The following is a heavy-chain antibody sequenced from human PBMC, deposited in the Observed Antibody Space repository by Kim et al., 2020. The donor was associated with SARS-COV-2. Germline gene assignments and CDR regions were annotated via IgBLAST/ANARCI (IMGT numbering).Heavy chain of an antibody. CDR3: AKARGAYSDYVYYYYGLDG. D-gene: IGHD4-17*01. CDR1: GFNFKDYA. Sequence: GVSLRPSCVVSGFNFKDYAMHWVRQIPGKGLEWVAGITWNGGTVDYADSVKGRFSISRDNAGNSLYLQIDSLGPEDTAFYYCAKARGAYSDYVYYYYGLDGGGRGSTVSVS. CDR2: ITWNGGTV. J-gene: IGHJ6*01. V-gene: IGHV3-9*01.